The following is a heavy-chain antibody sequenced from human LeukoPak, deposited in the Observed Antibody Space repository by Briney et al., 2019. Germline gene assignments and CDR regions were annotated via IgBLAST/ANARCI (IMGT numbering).Heavy chain of an antibody. Sequence: GGSLRLSCAASGFTFSSYWMHWVRQAPGKGLVWVSRIYSGGSSTTYADSVKGRFTISRDNAKNTLYLQMNNLRAEDTAVYYCARGQGDWFDPWGQGTLVTVSS. J-gene: IGHJ5*02. V-gene: IGHV3-74*01. CDR2: IYSGGSST. CDR1: GFTFSSYW. CDR3: ARGQGDWFDP. D-gene: IGHD3-16*01.